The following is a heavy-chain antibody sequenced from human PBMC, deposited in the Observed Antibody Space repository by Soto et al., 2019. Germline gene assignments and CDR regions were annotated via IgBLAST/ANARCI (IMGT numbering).Heavy chain of an antibody. D-gene: IGHD3-9*01. J-gene: IGHJ5*02. Sequence: HPGGSLRLSCAASGFTFSSYGMHWVRQAPGKGLEWVAVIWYDGSNKYYADSVKGRFTISRDNSKNTLYLQMNSLRAEDTAVYYCARDRAIDNYDILTGYPRWFDPWGQGTLVTVSS. V-gene: IGHV3-33*01. CDR2: IWYDGSNK. CDR3: ARDRAIDNYDILTGYPRWFDP. CDR1: GFTFSSYG.